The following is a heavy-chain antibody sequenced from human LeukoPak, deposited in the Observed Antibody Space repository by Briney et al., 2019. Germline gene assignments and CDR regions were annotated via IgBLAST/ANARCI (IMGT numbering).Heavy chain of an antibody. Sequence: ASVKVSCKGSGYTFTNYAVHWVRQAPGQRLEWLGWINPGNGDTKYSQNFQGRVTVTSDTSAATAYVELNSLTSEDTAVYYCAKGSSPFDPWGQGTLVTVSS. D-gene: IGHD2-15*01. V-gene: IGHV1-3*01. CDR2: INPGNGDT. J-gene: IGHJ5*02. CDR1: GYTFTNYA. CDR3: AKGSSPFDP.